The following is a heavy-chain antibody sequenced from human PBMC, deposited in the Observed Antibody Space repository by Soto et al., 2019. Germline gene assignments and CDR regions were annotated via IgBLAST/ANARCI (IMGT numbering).Heavy chain of an antibody. CDR3: TTDFLPVGRYFDWTPPPFYYYYYYGMDV. J-gene: IGHJ6*02. Sequence: GGSLRLSCAASGFTFSNAWMNWVRQAPGKGLEWVGRIKSKTDGGTTDYAAPVKGRFTISRDDSKNTLYLQMNSLKTEDTAVYYCTTDFLPVGRYFDWTPPPFYYYYYYGMDVWGQGTTVTVSS. D-gene: IGHD3-9*01. CDR1: GFTFSNAW. V-gene: IGHV3-15*07. CDR2: IKSKTDGGTT.